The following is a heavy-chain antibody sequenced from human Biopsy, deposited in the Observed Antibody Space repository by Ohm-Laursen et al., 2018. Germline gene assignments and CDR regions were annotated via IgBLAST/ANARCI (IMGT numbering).Heavy chain of an antibody. J-gene: IGHJ6*02. Sequence: TLSLTCTVSGDSVTKYYWSWIRQPPGKGLEWIGHIYYSVMTNYNPSLQSRVTMSVDTSKNQFSLKMSSVTAADTAVYYCARDSGILNYGNFKYYHYYGMDVWGQGTKVTVSS. CDR1: GDSVTKYY. V-gene: IGHV4-59*02. CDR2: IYYSVMT. CDR3: ARDSGILNYGNFKYYHYYGMDV. D-gene: IGHD4-11*01.